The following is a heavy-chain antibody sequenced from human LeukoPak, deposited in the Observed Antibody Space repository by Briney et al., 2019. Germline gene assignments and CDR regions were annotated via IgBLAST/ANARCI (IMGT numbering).Heavy chain of an antibody. J-gene: IGHJ6*03. CDR2: IYYSGST. D-gene: IGHD3-10*01. CDR1: GGSISSSSYY. V-gene: IGHV4-39*07. Sequence: PSETLSPTCTVSGGSISSSSYYWGWIRQPPGKGLEWIGSIYYSGSTYYNPSLKSRVTISVDTSKNQFSLKLSSVTAADTAVYYCARALGSYYMDVWGKGTTVTVSS. CDR3: ARALGSYYMDV.